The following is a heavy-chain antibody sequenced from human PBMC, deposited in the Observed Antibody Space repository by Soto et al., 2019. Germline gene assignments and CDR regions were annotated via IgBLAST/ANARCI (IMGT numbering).Heavy chain of an antibody. CDR3: AKESCSSTSCLFRWEGFDY. D-gene: IGHD2-2*01. Sequence: GGSLRLSCAASGFTFSSYAMSWVRQAPGKGLEWVSAISGSGGSTYYADSVKGRFTISRDNSKNTLYLQMNSLRAEDTAVYYCAKESCSSTSCLFRWEGFDYWGQGTLVTVS. J-gene: IGHJ4*02. V-gene: IGHV3-23*01. CDR2: ISGSGGST. CDR1: GFTFSSYA.